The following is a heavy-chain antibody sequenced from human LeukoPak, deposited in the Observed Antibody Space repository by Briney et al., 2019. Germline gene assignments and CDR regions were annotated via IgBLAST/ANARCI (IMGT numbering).Heavy chain of an antibody. Sequence: SETLSLTCAVYGGSFSGYYWSWIRQPPGKGLEWIGEVNHSGITNYNPSLKSRVTISVDTSKNHFSLKLSSVTAADTAVYYCARDPLLWFGESDYYYGMDVWGQGTTVTVSS. CDR2: VNHSGIT. CDR3: ARDPLLWFGESDYYYGMDV. CDR1: GGSFSGYY. J-gene: IGHJ6*02. D-gene: IGHD3-10*01. V-gene: IGHV4-34*01.